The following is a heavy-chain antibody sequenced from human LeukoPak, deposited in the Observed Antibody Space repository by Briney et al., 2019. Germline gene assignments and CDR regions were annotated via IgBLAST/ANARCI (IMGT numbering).Heavy chain of an antibody. J-gene: IGHJ4*02. CDR2: ISSSGDST. D-gene: IGHD6-13*01. CDR3: AKTRPLDSSSWSHGDY. V-gene: IGHV3-23*01. CDR1: GFTFSSYA. Sequence: GGSLRLSCAASGFTFSSYAMSWVRQAPGKGLEWVSAISSSGDSTYYGDSVKGRFTISRDNSKNTLYLQMNSLRAEDTAVYYCAKTRPLDSSSWSHGDYWGQGTLVTVSS.